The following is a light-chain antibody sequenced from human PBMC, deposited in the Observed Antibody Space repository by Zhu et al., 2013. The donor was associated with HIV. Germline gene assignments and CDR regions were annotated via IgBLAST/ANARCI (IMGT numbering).Light chain of an antibody. J-gene: IGKJ3*01. V-gene: IGKV3-20*01. CDR3: HQYGTSPFT. CDR1: QSLNNNL. Sequence: EIVLTQSPDTLSLSPGERATLSCRASQSLNNNLLAWYRQRPFQAPRLLVYGASSRATGISDRFSGTGSGTDFTLTVSRLEPEDFAVYYCHQYGTSPFTFGPGTRVDFK. CDR2: GAS.